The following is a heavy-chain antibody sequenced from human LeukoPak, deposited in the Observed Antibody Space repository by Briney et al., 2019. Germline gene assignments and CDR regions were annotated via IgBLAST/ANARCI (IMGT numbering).Heavy chain of an antibody. CDR1: EFTFSNYY. V-gene: IGHV3-23*01. D-gene: IGHD3-10*01. CDR3: ATGSYPGSFSPIDN. J-gene: IGHJ4*02. Sequence: PGGSLRLSCAVSEFTFSNYYMRWVRQAPGKGLEWVSSIRVPGGDTYYADSVKGRFAISRDNSKNTLHLQMNSLRAEDTAVYYCATGSYPGSFSPIDNWGQGTLVTVSS. CDR2: IRVPGGDT.